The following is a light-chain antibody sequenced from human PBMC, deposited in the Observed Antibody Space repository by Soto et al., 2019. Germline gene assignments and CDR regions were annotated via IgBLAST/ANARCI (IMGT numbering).Light chain of an antibody. CDR3: CSHAGSDV. V-gene: IGLV2-11*01. CDR1: SSDVGGHNY. CDR2: DVS. Sequence: QSALTQPRSVSGSPGQSVTISCTGTSSDVGGHNYVSWYQQHPGKAPKLMIYDVSKRPSGVPDRFSGSKSGNTASLAISGLQAEDEADYYCCSHAGSDVFGTGTKVTVL. J-gene: IGLJ1*01.